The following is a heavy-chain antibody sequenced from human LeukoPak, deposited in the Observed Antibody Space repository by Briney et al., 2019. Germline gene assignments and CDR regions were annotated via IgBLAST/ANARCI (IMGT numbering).Heavy chain of an antibody. CDR2: IIPIFGTA. Sequence: SVKVSCKASGGTFSSYAISWVRQAPGQGLEWMGGIIPIFGTANYAQKFQGRVAITADKSTSTAYMELSSLRSEDTAVYYCARGGYGDYYYYMDVWGKGTTVTVSS. CDR3: ARGGYGDYYYYMDV. CDR1: GGTFSSYA. D-gene: IGHD4-17*01. V-gene: IGHV1-69*06. J-gene: IGHJ6*03.